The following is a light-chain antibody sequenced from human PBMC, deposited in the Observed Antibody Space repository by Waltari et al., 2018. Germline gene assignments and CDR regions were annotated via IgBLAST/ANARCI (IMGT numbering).Light chain of an antibody. Sequence: EIVFTQSPGTLSLSPGERATLSCRASQRVRSSYLAWYQQKPGQAPRLLIYGASSRATGIPDRFSGSGSGTDFTLTISRLEPEDFAVYYCQQYGSSSGTFGGGTKVEIK. V-gene: IGKV3-20*01. J-gene: IGKJ4*01. CDR2: GAS. CDR1: QRVRSSY. CDR3: QQYGSSSGT.